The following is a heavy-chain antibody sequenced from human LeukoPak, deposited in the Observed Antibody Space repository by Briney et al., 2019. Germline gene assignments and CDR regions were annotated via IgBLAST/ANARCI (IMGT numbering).Heavy chain of an antibody. Sequence: GGSLRLSCAGSGFTFSDFWMTWVRQTPGKGLEWVANIKEDGTEKNLVDSVKGRFTISRDNTKNLLFLEMNNLRGNDTAIYYCVRESRPGGAMGLYHNLDYWGQGTLVAVSS. CDR3: VRESRPGGAMGLYHNLDY. CDR2: IKEDGTEK. J-gene: IGHJ4*02. V-gene: IGHV3-7*01. CDR1: GFTFSDFW. D-gene: IGHD1-1*01.